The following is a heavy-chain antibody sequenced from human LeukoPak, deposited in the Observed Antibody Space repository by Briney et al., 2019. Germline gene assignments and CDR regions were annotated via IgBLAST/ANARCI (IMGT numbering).Heavy chain of an antibody. D-gene: IGHD6-13*01. CDR2: ITGSSSYI. V-gene: IGHV3-21*01. CDR1: GFTFSSYT. CDR3: ARDATTAVGWVYMDV. J-gene: IGHJ6*03. Sequence: GGSLRLSCAASGFTFSSYTMNWVRQAPGKGLEWVSSITGSSSYIYYADSMKGRFTISRDNAKNSVYLQMNSLTAEDTGLYYCARDATTAVGWVYMDVWGKGTTVTISS.